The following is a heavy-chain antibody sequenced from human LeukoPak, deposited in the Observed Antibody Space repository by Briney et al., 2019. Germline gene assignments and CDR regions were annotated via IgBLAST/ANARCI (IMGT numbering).Heavy chain of an antibody. D-gene: IGHD5-12*01. CDR2: IYYSGST. V-gene: IGHV4-59*01. Sequence: SETLSLTRTVSGGSISSYYWSWIRQPPGKGLEWIGYIYYSGSTNYNPSPKSRVTISVDTSKNQFSLKLRSVTAADTAVYYCVTGGSPYSYYYYMDVWGKGTTVTVS. J-gene: IGHJ6*03. CDR3: VTGGSPYSYYYYMDV. CDR1: GGSISSYY.